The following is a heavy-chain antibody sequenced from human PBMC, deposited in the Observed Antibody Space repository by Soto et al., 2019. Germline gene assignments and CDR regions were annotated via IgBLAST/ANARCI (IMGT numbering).Heavy chain of an antibody. Sequence: EVQLVESGGGLVQPGGSLRLSCAASGFTFSSYWMSWVRQAPGKGLEWVANIKEDGSDMYYVDSVKGRFTISRDNAKNSLYLQMNSLRAEDKAVYYCATEVWVYYDFWSGYSDYWGQGTLVTVSS. CDR1: GFTFSSYW. CDR3: ATEVWVYYDFWSGYSDY. J-gene: IGHJ4*02. V-gene: IGHV3-7*01. D-gene: IGHD3-3*01. CDR2: IKEDGSDM.